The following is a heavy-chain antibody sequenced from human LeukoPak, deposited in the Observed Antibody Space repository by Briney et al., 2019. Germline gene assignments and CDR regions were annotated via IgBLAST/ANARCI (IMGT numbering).Heavy chain of an antibody. CDR1: GFTFSDYW. D-gene: IGHD6-13*01. V-gene: IGHV3-7*01. J-gene: IGHJ4*02. Sequence: LAGGSLRLSCAASGFTFSDYWMSWMRQAPGKGLEWVANIRYDGDEEYYVDSVKGRFTISRDNAKSSLYLQLNSLRIEDTAGYYCKSGGAAPGSFDNWGQGTLVTVSP. CDR2: IRYDGDEE. CDR3: KSGGAAPGSFDN.